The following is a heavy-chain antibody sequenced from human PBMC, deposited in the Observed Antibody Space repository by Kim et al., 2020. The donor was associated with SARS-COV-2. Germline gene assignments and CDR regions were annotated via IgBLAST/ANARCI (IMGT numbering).Heavy chain of an antibody. CDR1: GFTFSSYA. Sequence: GGSLRLSCAASGFTFSSYAMSWVRQAPGKGLEWVSTISGGGDNTYYADSVKGRFTISRDNSGNTLYLQMSSLRAEDTAVYYCARRPPFDPWGQGTLVTVSS. J-gene: IGHJ5*02. V-gene: IGHV3-23*01. CDR2: ISGGGDNT. CDR3: ARRPPFDP.